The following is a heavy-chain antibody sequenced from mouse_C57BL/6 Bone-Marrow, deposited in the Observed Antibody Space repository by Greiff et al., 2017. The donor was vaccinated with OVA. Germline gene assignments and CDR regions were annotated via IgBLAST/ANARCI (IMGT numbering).Heavy chain of an antibody. V-gene: IGHV10-1*01. J-gene: IGHJ1*03. CDR1: GFSFNTYA. CDR2: IRSKSNNYAT. CDR3: VNYFYWYFDV. D-gene: IGHD1-1*01. Sequence: EVQGVESGGGLVQPKGSLKLSCAASGFSFNTYAMNWVRQAPGKGLEWVARIRSKSNNYATYYADSVKDRFTISRDDSESMLYLQMNNLKTEDTAMYYCVNYFYWYFDVWGTGTTVTVSS.